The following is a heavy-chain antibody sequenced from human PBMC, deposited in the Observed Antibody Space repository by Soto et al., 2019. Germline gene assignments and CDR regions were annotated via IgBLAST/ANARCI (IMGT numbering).Heavy chain of an antibody. D-gene: IGHD3-22*01. CDR3: ARDPSDYYDSSGYYSPAHYFDY. Sequence: PGGSLRLSCAASGFTFSSYSMNWVRQAPGKGLEWVSYISSSSSTIYYADSVKGRFTISRDNAKNSLYLQMNSLRDEDTAVYYCARDPSDYYDSSGYYSPAHYFDYWGQGTLVTVSS. J-gene: IGHJ4*02. CDR2: ISSSSSTI. CDR1: GFTFSSYS. V-gene: IGHV3-48*02.